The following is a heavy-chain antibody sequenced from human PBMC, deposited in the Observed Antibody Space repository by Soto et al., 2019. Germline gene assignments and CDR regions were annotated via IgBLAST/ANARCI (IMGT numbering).Heavy chain of an antibody. Sequence: DVQLLESGGGLVQPGGSLRLSCAASGFTFSSYAMSWVRQAPGKGLAWVSSLTGSGGSTYYADSVKGRFTISRDNSRDTLYLQVNSLRAEDTAVYYCAGGGTSGNYAFDIWGQGTVVTVSS. J-gene: IGHJ3*02. CDR3: AGGGTSGNYAFDI. V-gene: IGHV3-23*01. CDR1: GFTFSSYA. D-gene: IGHD2-8*01. CDR2: LTGSGGST.